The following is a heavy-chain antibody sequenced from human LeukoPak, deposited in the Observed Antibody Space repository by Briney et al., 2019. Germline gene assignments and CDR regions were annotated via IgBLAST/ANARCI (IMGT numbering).Heavy chain of an antibody. D-gene: IGHD3-3*01. CDR3: ARAREFDFWSGKYYIDY. Sequence: SETLSLTCTVSGGPVSSGSYYWSWIRQPPGKGLEWIGYIYYSGSTNYNPSLKSRVTISVDTSKNQFSLKLSSVTAADTAVYYCARAREFDFWSGKYYIDYWGQGTLVTVSS. CDR1: GGPVSSGSYY. V-gene: IGHV4-61*01. CDR2: IYYSGST. J-gene: IGHJ4*02.